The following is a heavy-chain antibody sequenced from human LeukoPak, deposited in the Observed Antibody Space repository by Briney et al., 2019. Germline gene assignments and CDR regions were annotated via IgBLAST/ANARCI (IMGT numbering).Heavy chain of an antibody. D-gene: IGHD3-9*01. Sequence: ASVKVSCKASGYTFTRYFMHWVRQAPGQGVDWMGWINPNTGGTKYAQKFQGRVTITRNTSIDTAYMELSTVTSDDTAVYFCARVHATGYFSLYLGYWGQGTLVTVSS. CDR1: GYTFTRYF. J-gene: IGHJ4*02. CDR3: ARVHATGYFSLYLGY. V-gene: IGHV1-2*02. CDR2: INPNTGGT.